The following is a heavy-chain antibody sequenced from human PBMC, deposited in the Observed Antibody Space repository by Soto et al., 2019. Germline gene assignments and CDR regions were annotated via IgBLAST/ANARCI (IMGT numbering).Heavy chain of an antibody. Sequence: QVHLVESGGGLVKPGGSLRLSCVASGFAFGDYSMNRIRQSPGKGLEWLSYIDNAGGTIYYADSVRGRFTVSRDNDNQSLFLQLTALRAEDSAMYFCARVEFGYHSNLGSWGRGARVTVSS. CDR2: IDNAGGTI. J-gene: IGHJ4*02. D-gene: IGHD6-25*01. V-gene: IGHV3-11*01. CDR1: GFAFGDYS. CDR3: ARVEFGYHSNLGS.